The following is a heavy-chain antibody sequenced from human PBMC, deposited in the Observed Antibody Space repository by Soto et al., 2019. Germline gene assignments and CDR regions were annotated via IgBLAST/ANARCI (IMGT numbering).Heavy chain of an antibody. V-gene: IGHV3-23*01. CDR3: AREDSSGLFDY. CDR1: GFTFSSYA. J-gene: IGHJ4*02. D-gene: IGHD3-22*01. Sequence: GGSLRLSCAASGFTFSSYARSWVRQAPGKGLEWVSGISGSGGSTYYADSVKGRFTISRDNSKNTLYLQMNSLGAEDTAVYYCAREDSSGLFDYWGQGTLVTVSS. CDR2: ISGSGGST.